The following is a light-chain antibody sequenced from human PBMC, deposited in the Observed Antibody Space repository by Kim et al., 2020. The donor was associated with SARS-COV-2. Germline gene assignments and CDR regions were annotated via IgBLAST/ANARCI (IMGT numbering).Light chain of an antibody. J-gene: IGKJ1*01. CDR2: AAS. CDR3: QQSYDTPRT. Sequence: ASVGDRVTITCRASQSIGNYLNWYQQKPGKAPKLLIYAASSLQSGVPARFSGSRSGTDFTLTISSLQPEDFVTYYCQQSYDTPRTFGQGTKVDIK. V-gene: IGKV1-39*01. CDR1: QSIGNY.